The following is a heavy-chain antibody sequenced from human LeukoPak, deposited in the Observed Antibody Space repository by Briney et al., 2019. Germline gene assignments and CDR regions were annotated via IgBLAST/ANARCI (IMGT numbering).Heavy chain of an antibody. Sequence: SQTLSLTCTVSGGSISGFYWSWIRQPPGKGLEWIGNIYFTGRTKITPSLDSRVTMSIDTSKSHFSLRLTSVTAADTAVYYCARGLAQTYFFDYWGQGTLVTASS. CDR3: ARGLAQTYFFDY. CDR2: IYFTGRT. CDR1: GGSISGFY. J-gene: IGHJ4*02. D-gene: IGHD6-19*01. V-gene: IGHV4-4*09.